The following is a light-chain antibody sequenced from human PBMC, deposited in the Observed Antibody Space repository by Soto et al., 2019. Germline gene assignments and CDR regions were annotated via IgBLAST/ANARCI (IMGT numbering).Light chain of an antibody. Sequence: EIVLTQSPATLSLSPGERATLSCRASQSVSSYLAWYHQKPGQAPRLRIYDASNRATGIPARFSGSGSGTDFTLTISSLEPEDFAVYYCQQRSNWPPYTFGQGTKLEIK. CDR2: DAS. J-gene: IGKJ2*01. CDR1: QSVSSY. CDR3: QQRSNWPPYT. V-gene: IGKV3-11*01.